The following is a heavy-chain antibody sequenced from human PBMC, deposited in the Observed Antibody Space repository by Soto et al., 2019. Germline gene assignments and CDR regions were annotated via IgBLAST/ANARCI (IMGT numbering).Heavy chain of an antibody. Sequence: QVQLVESGGGVVQPGRSLRLSCAASGFMFSNHGMHWVRQAPGKGLEWVAVIWSDGNNKYYADSVKGRFTISSDNSKNTVYLQMDSLRAEHTAVYYCVRGDNWNDEASDYWGQGTLVTVSS. D-gene: IGHD1-1*01. CDR1: GFMFSNHG. CDR3: VRGDNWNDEASDY. CDR2: IWSDGNNK. J-gene: IGHJ4*02. V-gene: IGHV3-33*01.